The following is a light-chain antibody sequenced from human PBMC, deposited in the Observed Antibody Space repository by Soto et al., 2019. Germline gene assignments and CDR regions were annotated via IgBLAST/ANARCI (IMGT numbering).Light chain of an antibody. CDR1: QSISSY. Sequence: EIQMTQSPSSLSASVGDRVTITCRASQSISSYLNWYQQKPGKAPKLLIYAASSLQSGVPSRFSGSGSGTDFTLTISSLQPEDFATYYCQQSYSTPRTFGQGTQVEI. CDR3: QQSYSTPRT. CDR2: AAS. J-gene: IGKJ1*01. V-gene: IGKV1-39*01.